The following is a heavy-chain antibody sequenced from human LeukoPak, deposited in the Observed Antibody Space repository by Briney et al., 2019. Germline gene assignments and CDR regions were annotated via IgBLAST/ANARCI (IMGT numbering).Heavy chain of an antibody. Sequence: SETLSLTCTVSGGSISSYYWSWIRQPPGKGLEWIGYIYYSGSTNYNPSLKSRVTISVDTSKNQFSLKLSSVTAADTAVYYCARTPKPYYDFWSGYHTYYYYGMDVWGQRTTVTVSS. J-gene: IGHJ6*02. D-gene: IGHD3-3*01. CDR3: ARTPKPYYDFWSGYHTYYYYGMDV. CDR1: GGSISSYY. CDR2: IYYSGST. V-gene: IGHV4-59*08.